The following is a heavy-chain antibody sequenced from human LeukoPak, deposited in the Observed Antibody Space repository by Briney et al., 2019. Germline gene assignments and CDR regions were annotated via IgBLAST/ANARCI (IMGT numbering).Heavy chain of an antibody. CDR3: AKDNHGWLGTIDY. V-gene: IGHV3-23*01. D-gene: IGHD5-12*01. CDR1: GFTFSSYA. Sequence: GGSLRLSCAASGFTFSSYAMSWVRQAPGEGLEWVSAISGSGGSTYYADSVKGRFTISRDNSKNTLYLQMNSLRAEDTAVYYCAKDNHGWLGTIDYWGQGTLVTVSS. J-gene: IGHJ4*02. CDR2: ISGSGGST.